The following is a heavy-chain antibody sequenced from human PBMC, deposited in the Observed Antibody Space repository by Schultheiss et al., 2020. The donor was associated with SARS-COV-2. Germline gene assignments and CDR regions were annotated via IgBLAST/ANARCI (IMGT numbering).Heavy chain of an antibody. J-gene: IGHJ4*02. Sequence: GESLKISCAASGFTFSNAWMNWVRQAPGKGLEWVGRIKPKTDGGTTDYAAPVKGRFTISRDDSKNTLYLQMNSLKTEDTAVYYCTTDADRVGYCSGGSCYSPPDYWGQGTLVTVSS. CDR1: GFTFSNAW. V-gene: IGHV3-15*07. CDR3: TTDADRVGYCSGGSCYSPPDY. D-gene: IGHD2-15*01. CDR2: IKPKTDGGTT.